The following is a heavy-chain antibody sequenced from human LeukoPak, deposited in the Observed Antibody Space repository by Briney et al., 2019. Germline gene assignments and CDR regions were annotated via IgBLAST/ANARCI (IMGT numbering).Heavy chain of an antibody. Sequence: ASVKVSCKASGYTFTSYYMQWVRQAPGQGLEWMGIINPSGGSTSYAQKFQGRVTMTRDMSTSTDHMELSSLRSEDTAVYYCAKEGDYDILTGYPHGIDYWGQGTLVTVSS. D-gene: IGHD3-9*01. V-gene: IGHV1-46*01. CDR2: INPSGGST. J-gene: IGHJ4*02. CDR1: GYTFTSYY. CDR3: AKEGDYDILTGYPHGIDY.